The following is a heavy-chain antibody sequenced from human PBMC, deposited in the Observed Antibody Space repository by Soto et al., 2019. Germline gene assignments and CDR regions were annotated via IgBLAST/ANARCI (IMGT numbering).Heavy chain of an antibody. CDR3: ARGEDYDILTGLY. J-gene: IGHJ4*02. CDR1: GGSFSGYY. V-gene: IGHV4-34*01. Sequence: SETLSLTCAVYGGSFSGYYWSWIRQPPGKGLEWIGEINHSGSTNYNPSLKSRVTISVDTSKNQFSLKLSSVTAADTAVYYCARGEDYDILTGLYWGQGTLVTVS. D-gene: IGHD3-9*01. CDR2: INHSGST.